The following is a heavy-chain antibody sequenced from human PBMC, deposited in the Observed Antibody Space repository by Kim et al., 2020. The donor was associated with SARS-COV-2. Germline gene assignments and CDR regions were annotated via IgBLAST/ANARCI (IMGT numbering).Heavy chain of an antibody. Sequence: GGSLRLSCETSGFIFTNYGLHWVRQAPGKGLEWLGVISYDGQNIYYAESVKGRFTISRDNSKTTVFLRMNGLTPEDTAVYFCAREESAVADYWGPGTLV. CDR2: ISYDGQNI. CDR3: AREESAVADY. D-gene: IGHD6-19*01. V-gene: IGHV3-30*03. CDR1: GFIFTNYG. J-gene: IGHJ4*02.